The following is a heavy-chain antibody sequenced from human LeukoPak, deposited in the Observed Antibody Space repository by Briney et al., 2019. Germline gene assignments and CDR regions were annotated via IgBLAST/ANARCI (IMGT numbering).Heavy chain of an antibody. J-gene: IGHJ3*02. CDR3: AKDFRDVHQQLVLAFDI. Sequence: PGRSLRLSCAASGFTFSSYGMHWVRQAPGKGLEWVAVISYDGSNKYYADSVKGRFTISRDNSKNTLYLQMNSLRAEDTAVYYCAKDFRDVHQQLVLAFDIWGQGTMVTVSS. CDR2: ISYDGSNK. CDR1: GFTFSSYG. D-gene: IGHD6-13*01. V-gene: IGHV3-30*18.